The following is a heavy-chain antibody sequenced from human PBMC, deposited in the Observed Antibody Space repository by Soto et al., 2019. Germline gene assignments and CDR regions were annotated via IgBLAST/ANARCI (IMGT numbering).Heavy chain of an antibody. CDR2: INTDGSST. D-gene: IGHD6-13*01. CDR3: ARDRAAYSSTWSFYLDS. CDR1: GFTFSRFW. J-gene: IGHJ4*02. Sequence: EVQLVESGGGLVQPGRSLRLSCAASGFTFSRFWMHWVRQAPGTGLVWVSRINTDGSSTTYADSVRGRFTISRDNAKNPLYLQMDSLGAEDTGVYYCARDRAAYSSTWSFYLDSWGQGTLFTVSS. V-gene: IGHV3-74*01.